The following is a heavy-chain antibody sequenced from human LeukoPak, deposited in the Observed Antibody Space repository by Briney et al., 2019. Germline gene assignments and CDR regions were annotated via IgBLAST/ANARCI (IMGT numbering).Heavy chain of an antibody. CDR1: GYTFTSYG. CDR3: ARICPEYYDFWSGLSPNWFDP. D-gene: IGHD3-3*01. Sequence: GASVKVSCKAYGYTFTSYGISWVRQAPGQGLEWMGWISAYNGNTNYALKLTGRVTMTTDTSTSTAYMELRSLRSDDTAVYYCARICPEYYDFWSGLSPNWFDPWGQGTLVTVSS. V-gene: IGHV1-18*01. CDR2: ISAYNGNT. J-gene: IGHJ5*02.